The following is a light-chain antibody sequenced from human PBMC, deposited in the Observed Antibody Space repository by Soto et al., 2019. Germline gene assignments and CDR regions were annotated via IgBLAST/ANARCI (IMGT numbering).Light chain of an antibody. CDR2: GAS. Sequence: EIVLTQSPDTLSLSPGESATLSCRTSQSISYSLAWYQQKPGRAPRLLTYGASNRATDIPDRFSGSGSGTDFTLTISRLEPEDFAVFYCQHYSDSITFGQGTRLEIE. J-gene: IGKJ5*01. CDR1: QSISYS. CDR3: QHYSDSIT. V-gene: IGKV3-20*01.